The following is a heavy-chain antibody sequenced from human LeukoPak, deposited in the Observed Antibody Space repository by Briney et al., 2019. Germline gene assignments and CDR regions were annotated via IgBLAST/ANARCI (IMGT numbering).Heavy chain of an antibody. Sequence: SETLSLTCTVSGGSISSGGYYWSWIRQHPWKGLEWIGYIYYSGSTYYNPSLKSRVTISVDTSKNQFSLKLSSVTAADTAVYYCARQPFRADSSGYSRVWYFDLWGRGTLVTVSS. J-gene: IGHJ2*01. D-gene: IGHD3-22*01. CDR2: IYYSGST. CDR1: GGSISSGGYY. CDR3: ARQPFRADSSGYSRVWYFDL. V-gene: IGHV4-31*03.